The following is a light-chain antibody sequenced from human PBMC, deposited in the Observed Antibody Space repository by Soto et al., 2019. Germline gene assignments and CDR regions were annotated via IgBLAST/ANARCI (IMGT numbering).Light chain of an antibody. J-gene: IGLJ2*01. Sequence: SALTQPASVSGSPGQSITISCTGTSSDVGAYNFVSWYQHHPGRAPKLMIYNVSDRPSGVSNRFSGSKSGNTASLTISGLQAEDESDYYCSSYTTSSTVVFGGGTKVTVL. CDR2: NVS. CDR3: SSYTTSSTVV. V-gene: IGLV2-14*03. CDR1: SSDVGAYNF.